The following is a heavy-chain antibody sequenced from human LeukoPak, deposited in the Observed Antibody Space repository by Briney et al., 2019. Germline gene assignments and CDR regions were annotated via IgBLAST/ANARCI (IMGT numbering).Heavy chain of an antibody. CDR1: GFTFSSDA. V-gene: IGHV3-66*04. Sequence: GGSLRLSCAASGFTFSSDAMSWVRQAPGKGLEWVSVIYSGGSTYYADSVKGRFTISRDNSKNTLYLQMNSLRAEDTAVYYCARHSYYYDSSGNDYWGQGTLVTVSS. D-gene: IGHD3-22*01. CDR2: IYSGGST. J-gene: IGHJ4*02. CDR3: ARHSYYYDSSGNDY.